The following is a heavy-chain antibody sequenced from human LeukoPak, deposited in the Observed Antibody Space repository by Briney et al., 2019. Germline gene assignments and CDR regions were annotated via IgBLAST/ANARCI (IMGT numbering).Heavy chain of an antibody. J-gene: IGHJ5*02. CDR1: GGSISSGGYS. D-gene: IGHD2-2*01. Sequence: SETLSLTCTVSGGSISSGGYSWSWIRQPPGKGLEWIGEINHSGSTNYNPSLKSRVTISVDTSKNQFSLKLSSVTAADTAVYYCARGQGIRCSSTSCPAPAPSNNWFDPWGQGTLVTVSS. CDR2: INHSGST. V-gene: IGHV4-39*07. CDR3: ARGQGIRCSSTSCPAPAPSNNWFDP.